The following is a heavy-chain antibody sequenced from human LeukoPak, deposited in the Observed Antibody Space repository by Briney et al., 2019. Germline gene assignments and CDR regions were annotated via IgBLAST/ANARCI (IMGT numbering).Heavy chain of an antibody. CDR1: GFTFSSYW. V-gene: IGHV3-7*05. Sequence: PGGSLRLSCAASGFTFSSYWMSWVRQAPGKGLEWVANIKQDGSEKYYVDSVKGRFTISRDNAKSSLYLQMNSLRAEDTAVYYCCVGPNYGDYHWGQGTLLTVCS. CDR3: CVGPNYGDYH. D-gene: IGHD4-17*01. J-gene: IGHJ4*02. CDR2: IKQDGSEK.